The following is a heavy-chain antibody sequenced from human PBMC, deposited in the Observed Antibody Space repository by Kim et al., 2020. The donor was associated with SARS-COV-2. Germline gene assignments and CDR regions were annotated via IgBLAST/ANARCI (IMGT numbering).Heavy chain of an antibody. D-gene: IGHD3-22*01. V-gene: IGHV3-33*08. J-gene: IGHJ4*02. Sequence: GGSLRLSCAASGFTFSSYGMHWVRQAPGKGLEWVAVIWYDGSNKYYADSVKGRFTISRDNSKNTLYLQMNSLRAEDTAVYYCARDLSRRHTQPYYYDSRGGDLGYWGQGTLVTVSS. CDR3: ARDLSRRHTQPYYYDSRGGDLGY. CDR1: GFTFSSYG. CDR2: IWYDGSNK.